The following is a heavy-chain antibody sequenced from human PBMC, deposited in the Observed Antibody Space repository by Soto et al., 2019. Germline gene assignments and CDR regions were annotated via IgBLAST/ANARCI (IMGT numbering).Heavy chain of an antibody. J-gene: IGHJ6*02. Sequence: LRLSCVVSGGSFSDFYMSWIRKAPGKGLEWVSHISTDSSNTKYGDSVKGRFTVSRDNAKRSLYLQMNSLRVEDTGIYYCATYGMDVWGQGTTVTVSS. V-gene: IGHV3-11*06. CDR3: ATYGMDV. CDR1: GGSFSDFY. CDR2: ISTDSSNT.